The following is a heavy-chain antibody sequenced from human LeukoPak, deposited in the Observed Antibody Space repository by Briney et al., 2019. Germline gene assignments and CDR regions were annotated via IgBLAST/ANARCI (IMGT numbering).Heavy chain of an antibody. CDR1: GGSFSGYY. Sequence: SETLSLTCAVYGGSFSGYYWSCIRQPPGKGLEWIGEINHSGSTNYNPSLKSRVTISVDTSKNQFSLKLSSVTAADTAVYYCAILGGDASIDYWGQGTLVTVSS. CDR3: AILGGDASIDY. CDR2: INHSGST. D-gene: IGHD4-17*01. V-gene: IGHV4-34*01. J-gene: IGHJ4*02.